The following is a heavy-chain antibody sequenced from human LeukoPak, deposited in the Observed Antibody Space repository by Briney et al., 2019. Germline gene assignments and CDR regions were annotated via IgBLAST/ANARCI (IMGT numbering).Heavy chain of an antibody. CDR3: ARDNYGRLDY. CDR2: IDPNSGAT. CDR1: GYTFPYY. V-gene: IGHV1-2*02. D-gene: IGHD3-10*01. J-gene: IGHJ4*02. Sequence: GASVKVSCKPCGYTFPYYIHWVRQAPGQGPEWMGWIDPNSGATISAHTFQGRVSMTKDTSFTTVYMELSTLKSDDTAVYYCARDNYGRLDYWGQGSLVTVSS.